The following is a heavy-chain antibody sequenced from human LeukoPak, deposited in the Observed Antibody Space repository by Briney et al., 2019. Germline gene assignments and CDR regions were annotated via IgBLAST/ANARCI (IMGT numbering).Heavy chain of an antibody. D-gene: IGHD6-6*01. Sequence: GASVKVSCKASGYIFTGYYMHWVRQAPGQGLAWMGCINPKSGGTNYGQKFQGRVTMTRDTSISTAYMDLSGLRSDDTAVYYCAREYSSSSGRLFDYWGPGTLVTVSS. CDR3: AREYSSSSGRLFDY. J-gene: IGHJ4*02. V-gene: IGHV1-2*02. CDR2: INPKSGGT. CDR1: GYIFTGYY.